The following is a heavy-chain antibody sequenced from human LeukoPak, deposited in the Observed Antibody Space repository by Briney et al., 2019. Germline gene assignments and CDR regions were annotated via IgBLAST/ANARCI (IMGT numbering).Heavy chain of an antibody. D-gene: IGHD6-19*01. Sequence: SVKVSCKASGGTFSSYAISWVRQAPGQGLEWMGGIIQQTTHRSSRAGSTSTAYMELSSLRSEDTAVYYCARAPDMAVAGVYFDYWGQGTLVTVSS. CDR2: IIQ. J-gene: IGHJ4*02. CDR1: GGTFSSYA. V-gene: IGHV1-69*01. CDR3: ARAPDMAVAGVYFDY.